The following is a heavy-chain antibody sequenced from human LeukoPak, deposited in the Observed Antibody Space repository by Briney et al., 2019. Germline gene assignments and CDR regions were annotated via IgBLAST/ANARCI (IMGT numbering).Heavy chain of an antibody. V-gene: IGHV3-11*01. J-gene: IGHJ6*02. D-gene: IGHD4-23*01. Sequence: NPGGSLRLSCAASGFTFSDYNMNWVRQAPGKGLECVSYITDSGNTIHYADSVKGRFTISRDNAKNSLYLQMNSLRAEDTAVYYCARSIGLPGGGVDVWGQGTTVTVSS. CDR1: GFTFSDYN. CDR2: ITDSGNTI. CDR3: ARSIGLPGGGVDV.